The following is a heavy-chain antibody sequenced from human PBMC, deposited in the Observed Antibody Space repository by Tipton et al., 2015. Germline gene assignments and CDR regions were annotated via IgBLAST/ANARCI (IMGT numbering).Heavy chain of an antibody. CDR1: GYTFDTYY. D-gene: IGHD6-19*01. J-gene: IGHJ4*02. CDR3: ARGDSSSPDY. CDR2: ISAFSGNT. Sequence: QSGAEVKKPGASLKISCKASGYTFDTYYINWVRQAPGQGLEWMGWISAFSGNTNYAQKFQGRVTMTTDTSTTTAYMELRSLRFDDTAVYYCARGDSSSPDYWGQGTLVTVSS. V-gene: IGHV1-18*01.